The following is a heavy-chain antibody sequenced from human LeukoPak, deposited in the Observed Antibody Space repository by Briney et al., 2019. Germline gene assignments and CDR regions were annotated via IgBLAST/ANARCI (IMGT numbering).Heavy chain of an antibody. CDR3: TRDYPASFDV. J-gene: IGHJ3*01. Sequence: GGSLRLSCTVSGFNFGDFAMSWVRQAPGKGLEWLGFIRSTIYGVTTDYAASVKGRFTISRDDSKSIAYLQMNSLKTEDTAMYYCTRDYPASFDVWGQGTLVTVSS. V-gene: IGHV3-49*04. CDR2: IRSTIYGVTT. CDR1: GFNFGDFA.